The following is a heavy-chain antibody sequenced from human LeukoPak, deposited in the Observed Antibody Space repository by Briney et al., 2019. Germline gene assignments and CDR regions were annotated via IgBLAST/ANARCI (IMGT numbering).Heavy chain of an antibody. CDR3: ARFLENDLAFDY. J-gene: IGHJ4*02. Sequence: ASVKVSCKASGYTFTGYYMHWVRQAPGQGLEXMGWINPNSGGTXXAQXXXXWXTMTRDTSISTAYMELSRLRSDDTAVYYCARFLENDLAFDYWGQGTLVTVSS. CDR1: GYTFTGYY. V-gene: IGHV1-2*04. CDR2: INPNSGGT. D-gene: IGHD1-1*01.